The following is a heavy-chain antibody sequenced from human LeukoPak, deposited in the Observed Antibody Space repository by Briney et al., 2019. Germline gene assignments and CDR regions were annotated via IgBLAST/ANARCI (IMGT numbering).Heavy chain of an antibody. CDR1: GFTFSDYF. J-gene: IGHJ5*02. V-gene: IGHV3-74*01. D-gene: IGHD2-15*01. CDR3: ARRVDATRWFDP. CDR2: INGDGTTT. Sequence: GGSLRLSCSASGFTFSDYFMHWVRQAPGEGLVWVSRINGDGTTTIYADSVKGRSTISRDNAKNTLYLQMNSLRAEDTAIYYCARRVDATRWFDPWGQGTLVTVSS.